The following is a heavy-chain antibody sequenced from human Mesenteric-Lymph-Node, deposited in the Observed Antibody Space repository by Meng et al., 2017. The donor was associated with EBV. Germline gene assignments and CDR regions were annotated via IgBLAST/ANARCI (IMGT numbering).Heavy chain of an antibody. CDR2: INTNTGKP. D-gene: IGHD3-10*01. Sequence: QVQLVQSCSELKKPGASVKVSCKASGYTFSRYAMNWVRQAPGQGLEWMGWINTNTGKPTYAQGLTGRFVFSLDTSVSTAYLQISSLKADDTAVYYCARASSSGPFDYWGQGTLVTVSS. CDR1: GYTFSRYA. CDR3: ARASSSGPFDY. J-gene: IGHJ4*02. V-gene: IGHV7-4-1*02.